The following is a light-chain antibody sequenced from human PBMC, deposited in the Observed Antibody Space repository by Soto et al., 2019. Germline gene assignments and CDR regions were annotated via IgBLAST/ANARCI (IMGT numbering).Light chain of an antibody. V-gene: IGKV1-39*01. CDR2: AAS. J-gene: IGKJ5*01. CDR1: QGISTY. Sequence: LLPQSPSSLSASLGARVPLTGRASQGISTYLAWYPPKKGKDNKLLIYAASTLQSGVPSRFSGSGYGNNGNLIIRVLQPEDGSIYYGQKCHATPLTVGQGTQVELK. CDR3: QKCHATPLT.